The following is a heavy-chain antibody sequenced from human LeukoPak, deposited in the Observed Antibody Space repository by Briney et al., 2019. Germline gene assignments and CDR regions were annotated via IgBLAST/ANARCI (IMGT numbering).Heavy chain of an antibody. Sequence: SETLSLTCAVYGGSFSGYYWNWIRQPPGKGLEWIGDINHSGSTNYNPSLKSRVTISVDTSRHQFSLRLSSVTAADTAVYYCARGFGMAVAGSYYVDYWGQGPRVTVS. CDR2: INHSGST. D-gene: IGHD6-19*01. CDR1: GGSFSGYY. V-gene: IGHV4-34*01. CDR3: ARGFGMAVAGSYYVDY. J-gene: IGHJ4*02.